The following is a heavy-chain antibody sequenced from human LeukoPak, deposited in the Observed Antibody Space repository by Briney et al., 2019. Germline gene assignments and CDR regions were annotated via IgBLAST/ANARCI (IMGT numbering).Heavy chain of an antibody. CDR1: GGPISSGDFY. CDR3: ARYTAMVAFHAHGFDI. J-gene: IGHJ3*02. D-gene: IGHD5-18*01. Sequence: MPSETLSLTCTVSGGPISSGDFYWSWIRQPPGKGLEWIGYIFYSGSLYYNPSLKSRLSISVDTSKNQFSLKLRSVTAADTAIYYCARYTAMVAFHAHGFDIWGQGTVVTVSS. CDR2: IFYSGSL. V-gene: IGHV4-30-4*02.